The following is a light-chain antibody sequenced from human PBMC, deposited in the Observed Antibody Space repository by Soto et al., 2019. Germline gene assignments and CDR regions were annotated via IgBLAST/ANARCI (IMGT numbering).Light chain of an antibody. CDR2: GAS. CDR1: QSVSSN. Sequence: EIVMTQSPATLSVSPGERATLSCRASQSVSSNLSWYQQKPGQAPSLLIYGASPRATGIPARFSGSGSGTEFTLTISSLQSGDFAVYYCQQYNNWPYTFGQGTKLEIK. CDR3: QQYNNWPYT. V-gene: IGKV3-15*01. J-gene: IGKJ2*01.